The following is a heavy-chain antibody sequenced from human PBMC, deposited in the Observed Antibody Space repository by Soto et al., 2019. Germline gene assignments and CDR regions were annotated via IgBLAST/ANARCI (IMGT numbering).Heavy chain of an antibody. CDR2: IYYSGST. J-gene: IGHJ4*02. V-gene: IGHV4-61*05. Sequence: SETLSLTCTVSGGSISGSPYHWGWIRQPPGKGLEWIGYIYYSGSTNYNPSLKSRVTISVDTSKNQFSLKLSSVTAADTAVYYCASPYRWGQGTLVTVSS. CDR3: ASPYR. CDR1: GGSISGSPYH.